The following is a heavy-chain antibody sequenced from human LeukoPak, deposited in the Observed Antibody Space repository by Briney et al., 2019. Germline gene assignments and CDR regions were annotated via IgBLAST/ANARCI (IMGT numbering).Heavy chain of an antibody. CDR1: GFTFSNAW. Sequence: GGSLRLSCAASGFTFSNAWMSWVRQAPGKGLEWVGRIKSKTDGGTTDYAAPVKGRFTISRDDSKNTLYLQMNSLKTEDTAVYYCTSLNNYYDSSDSPPGDYWGQGTLVTVSS. CDR3: TSLNNYYDSSDSPPGDY. J-gene: IGHJ4*02. V-gene: IGHV3-15*01. D-gene: IGHD3-22*01. CDR2: IKSKTDGGTT.